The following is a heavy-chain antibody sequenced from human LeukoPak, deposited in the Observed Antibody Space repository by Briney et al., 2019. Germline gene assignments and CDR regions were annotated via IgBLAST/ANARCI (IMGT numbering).Heavy chain of an antibody. Sequence: GGSLRLSCAASGFTFSSYAMSWVRQAPGKGLEWVSAINGIGGSTYYADSVKGRFIISRDNSKNTVHLQMNSLRAEDTAVYYCAELGITMIGGVWGKGTTVTISS. J-gene: IGHJ6*04. D-gene: IGHD3-10*02. CDR2: INGIGGST. CDR3: AELGITMIGGV. CDR1: GFTFSSYA. V-gene: IGHV3-23*01.